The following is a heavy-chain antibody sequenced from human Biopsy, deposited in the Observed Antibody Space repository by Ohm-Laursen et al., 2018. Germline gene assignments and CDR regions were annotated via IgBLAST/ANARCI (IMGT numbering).Heavy chain of an antibody. CDR1: GDTFSRSA. CDR2: IIPIVGIT. CDR3: ARGGSGSGYYGMDV. V-gene: IGHV1-69*04. J-gene: IGHJ6*02. Sequence: PSVKISCKASGDTFSRSAFFWVRQAPGQGLVYLGKIIPIVGITNHAQTFQGRITLTADKSTFMVYMELSRLRSDDTAIYYCARGGSGSGYYGMDVWGQGATVSVSS. D-gene: IGHD3-10*01.